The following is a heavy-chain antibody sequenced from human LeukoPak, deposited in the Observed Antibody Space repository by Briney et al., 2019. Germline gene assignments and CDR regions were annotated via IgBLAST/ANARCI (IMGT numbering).Heavy chain of an antibody. J-gene: IGHJ5*02. CDR1: GYTFTSYD. D-gene: IGHD3-10*01. CDR2: MNPNSGNT. CDR3: ARGGFGELPSDWFDP. Sequence: GASVKVSCKASGYTFTSYDINWVRQATGQGLEWMGWMNPNSGNTGCAQKFQGRVTMTRNTSISTAYMELSSLRSEDTAVYYCARGGFGELPSDWFDPWGQGTLVTVSS. V-gene: IGHV1-8*01.